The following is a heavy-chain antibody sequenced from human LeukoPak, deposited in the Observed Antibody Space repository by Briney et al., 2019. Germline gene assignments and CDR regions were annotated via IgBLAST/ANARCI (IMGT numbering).Heavy chain of an antibody. CDR2: ISSSSSYI. CDR3: ARAIVVVPAAEPYYYYGMDV. D-gene: IGHD2-2*01. Sequence: GGSLRLSCAASGFTFSSYSMNWVRRAPGKGLEWVSSISSSSSYIYYADSVKGRFTISRDNAKNSLYLQMNSLRAEDTAVYYCARAIVVVPAAEPYYYYGMDVWGQGTTVTVSS. V-gene: IGHV3-21*01. CDR1: GFTFSSYS. J-gene: IGHJ6*02.